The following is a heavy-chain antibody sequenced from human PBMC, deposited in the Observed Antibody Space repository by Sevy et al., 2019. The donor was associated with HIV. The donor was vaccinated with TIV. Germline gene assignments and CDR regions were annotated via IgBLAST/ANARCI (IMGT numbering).Heavy chain of an antibody. CDR3: ARGRHDSSGYYPPRFDY. Sequence: SETLSLTCTVSGGSISSGDYYWSWIRQPPGKGLEWIGYIYYSRSTYYDPSLKSRVTISVDTSKNQFSLKLSSVTAADTAVYYCARGRHDSSGYYPPRFDYWGQGTLVIVSS. CDR2: IYYSRST. J-gene: IGHJ4*02. D-gene: IGHD3-22*01. CDR1: GGSISSGDYY. V-gene: IGHV4-30-4*01.